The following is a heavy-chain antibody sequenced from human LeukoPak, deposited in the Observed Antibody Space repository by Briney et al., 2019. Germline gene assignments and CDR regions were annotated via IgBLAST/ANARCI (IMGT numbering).Heavy chain of an antibody. CDR2: ISGSGGST. CDR1: GFTFSSFG. V-gene: IGHV3-23*01. J-gene: IGHJ6*03. CDR3: ARDRGSSGWDIYYYYYMDV. D-gene: IGHD6-19*01. Sequence: GGSLRLSCAASGFTFSSFGMSWVRQAPGKGLDWVSAISGSGGSTYHADSVKGRFTISRDNSKNTLYLQMNSLRAEDTAVYYCARDRGSSGWDIYYYYYMDVWGKGTTVTVSS.